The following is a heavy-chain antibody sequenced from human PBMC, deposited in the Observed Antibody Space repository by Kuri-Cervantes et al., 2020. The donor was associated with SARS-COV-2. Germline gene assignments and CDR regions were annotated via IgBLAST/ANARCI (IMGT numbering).Heavy chain of an antibody. CDR2: ISSSSSTI. CDR3: ASQQLPLFDY. J-gene: IGHJ4*02. V-gene: IGHV3-48*02. Sequence: ETLSLTCAASGFTFSSYSMNWVRQAPGKGLEWVSYISSSSSTIYYADSVKGRFTISRDNAKNSLYLQMNSLRDEDTAVYYCASQQLPLFDYWGQGTLVTVSS. D-gene: IGHD6-13*01. CDR1: GFTFSSYS.